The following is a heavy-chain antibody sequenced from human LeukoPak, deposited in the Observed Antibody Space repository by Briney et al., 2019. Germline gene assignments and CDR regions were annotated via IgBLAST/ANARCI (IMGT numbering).Heavy chain of an antibody. CDR1: GYTFTSYG. CDR2: ISAYNGNT. Sequence: RASVKVSCKASGYTFTSYGISWVRQAPGQGLEWMGWISAYNGNTNYAQKLQGRVTMTTDTSTSTAYMELSRLRSDDTAVYYCARFRRYEGAFDIWGQGTMVTVSS. CDR3: ARFRRYEGAFDI. V-gene: IGHV1-18*01. D-gene: IGHD2-2*01. J-gene: IGHJ3*02.